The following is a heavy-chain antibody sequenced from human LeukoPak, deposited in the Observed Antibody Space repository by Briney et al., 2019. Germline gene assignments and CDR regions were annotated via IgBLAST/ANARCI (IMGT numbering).Heavy chain of an antibody. D-gene: IGHD6-6*01. J-gene: IGHJ4*02. V-gene: IGHV3-30*18. CDR1: GFTFSSYG. CDR3: AKVQYSSSFGLDY. CDR2: ISYDGSNK. Sequence: PGGSLRLSCAASGFTFSSYGMHWVRQAPGKGLEWVAVISYDGSNKYYADSVKGRFTISRDNSKNTLYLQMNSLRAEDTAVYYCAKVQYSSSFGLDYWGQGTLVTVSS.